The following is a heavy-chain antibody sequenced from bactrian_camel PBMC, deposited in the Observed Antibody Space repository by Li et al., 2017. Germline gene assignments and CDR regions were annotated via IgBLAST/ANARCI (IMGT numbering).Heavy chain of an antibody. CDR3: AAKSDSSAFVLDSDEYDY. Sequence: VQLVESGGGLVQPGESLRLSCVASGITFSRHDMSWVRQAPGKEVEWVAGITSLPSLFRAASYADSVKGRFTISKAISNNTLHLQMNGLKPEDTAVYLCAAKSDSSAFVLDSDEYDYWGQGTQVTV. V-gene: IGHV3S6*01. CDR2: ITSLPSLFRAA. J-gene: IGHJ4*01. CDR1: GITFSRHD. D-gene: IGHD6*01.